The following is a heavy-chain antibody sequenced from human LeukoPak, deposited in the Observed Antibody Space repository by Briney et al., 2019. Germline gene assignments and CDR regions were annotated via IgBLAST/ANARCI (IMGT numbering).Heavy chain of an antibody. V-gene: IGHV4-4*07. CDR1: GCSISSYY. CDR3: ARDVDDFWSGYYPRFYMDV. J-gene: IGHJ6*03. Sequence: SETLSLTCTVSGCSISSYYWSWIRQPAGKGLEWIGRIHTSGSTNYNPSLKSRVTISVDTSKNQFSLNLTSVTAADTAGYYCARDVDDFWSGYYPRFYMDVWGKGPTVTVS. CDR2: IHTSGST. D-gene: IGHD3-3*01.